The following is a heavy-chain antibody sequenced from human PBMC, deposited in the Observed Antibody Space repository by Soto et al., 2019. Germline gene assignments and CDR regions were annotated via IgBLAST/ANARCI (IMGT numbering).Heavy chain of an antibody. CDR3: ARSLGVVVSRNWFDP. CDR1: SGSINSNNYY. D-gene: IGHD2-21*01. J-gene: IGHJ5*02. Sequence: SETLSLTCTVSSGSINSNNYYWGWIRQPPGKGLEWIGSVYYSGSTYYNPSLRSRVSISVDTSKNQFSLKLSSVTAADTAVYYCARSLGVVVSRNWFDPWGQGTLVTVSS. V-gene: IGHV4-39*07. CDR2: VYYSGST.